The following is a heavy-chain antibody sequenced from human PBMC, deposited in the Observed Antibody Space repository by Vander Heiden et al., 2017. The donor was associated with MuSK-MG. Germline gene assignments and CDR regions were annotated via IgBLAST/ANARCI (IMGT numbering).Heavy chain of an antibody. V-gene: IGHV3-23*01. J-gene: IGHJ3*02. Sequence: EVQLLESGGVFVRPWGSLSPSCAASGFPFRTYPMTWVRQAPGKGLEWVSAISGSGGSTYYADSVKGRFTISRDNSKNTVYLQMSSLRAEDTAIYYCAKEKENVYDSSGDIWGQGTMVTVSS. D-gene: IGHD3-10*01. CDR2: ISGSGGST. CDR1: GFPFRTYP. CDR3: AKEKENVYDSSGDI.